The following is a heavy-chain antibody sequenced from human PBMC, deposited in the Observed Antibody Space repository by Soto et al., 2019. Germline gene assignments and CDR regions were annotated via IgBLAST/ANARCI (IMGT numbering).Heavy chain of an antibody. J-gene: IGHJ6*03. V-gene: IGHV4-31*03. CDR2: IYYSGST. CDR1: GGSISSGGYY. Sequence: SDTLSLTCTVSGGSISSGGYYWSWIRQHPGKGLEWIGYIYYSGSTYYNPSLKSRVTISVDTSKNQFSLKLSSVTAADTAVYYCARGYCSGGSCYFNYYYYMDVWGKGTTVTVSS. D-gene: IGHD2-15*01. CDR3: ARGYCSGGSCYFNYYYYMDV.